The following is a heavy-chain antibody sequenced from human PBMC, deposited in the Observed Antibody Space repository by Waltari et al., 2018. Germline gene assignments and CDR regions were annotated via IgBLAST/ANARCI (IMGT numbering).Heavy chain of an antibody. CDR3: ARELGGSAAGTDH. D-gene: IGHD2-2*01. Sequence: EVRLVQSGGDLVQPGGSLRLSCAVSGFSLNRYSMIWVRQTSERGLEWVSYISWSDDKTEYADSVRGRFTISRDIARNSVSLQMKNLKVEDTAMYYCARELGGSAAGTDHWGQGSMVFVSS. V-gene: IGHV3-48*01. CDR2: ISWSDDKT. J-gene: IGHJ1*01. CDR1: GFSLNRYS.